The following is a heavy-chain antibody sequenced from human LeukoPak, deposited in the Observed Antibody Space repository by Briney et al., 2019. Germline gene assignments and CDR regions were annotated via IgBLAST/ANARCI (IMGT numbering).Heavy chain of an antibody. D-gene: IGHD3-22*01. CDR1: GFTFDDYA. Sequence: GGSLRLSCAASGFTFDDYAMHWVRQAPGKGLEWVSGISWNSGSIGYADSVKGRFTTSRDNAKNSLYLQMSSLRTEDTAFYYCAKDSAPRWSSGRFDPWGQGTTVTVSS. CDR2: ISWNSGSI. CDR3: AKDSAPRWSSGRFDP. V-gene: IGHV3-9*01. J-gene: IGHJ6*02.